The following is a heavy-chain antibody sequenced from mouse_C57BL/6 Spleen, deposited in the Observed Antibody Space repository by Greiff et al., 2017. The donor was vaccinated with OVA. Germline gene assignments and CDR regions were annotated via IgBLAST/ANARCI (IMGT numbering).Heavy chain of an antibody. Sequence: QVQLQPSGAELVKPGASVKLSCKASGYTFTSYWMQWVKQRPGQGLEWIGEIDPSDSYTNYNQKFKGKATLTVDTSSSTAYMQLSSLTSEDSAVYYCATRDDYDLYYFDYWGQGTTLTVSS. V-gene: IGHV1-50*01. J-gene: IGHJ2*01. D-gene: IGHD2-4*01. CDR1: GYTFTSYW. CDR3: ATRDDYDLYYFDY. CDR2: IDPSDSYT.